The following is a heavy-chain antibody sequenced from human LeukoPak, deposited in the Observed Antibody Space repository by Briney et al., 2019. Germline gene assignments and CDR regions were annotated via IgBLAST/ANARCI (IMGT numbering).Heavy chain of an antibody. J-gene: IGHJ4*02. V-gene: IGHV3-30-3*01. CDR2: ISSDGSNK. CDR3: ARAQYYDYLDY. CDR1: GFIFSNYA. Sequence: GGSLRLSCAASGFIFSNYAMHWVRQAPGKGLEWVAVISSDGSNKYYADSVKGRFTISRDNSKNTMYLQVNSLRVEDMALYYCARAQYYDYLDYWGQGTRVIVSS. D-gene: IGHD3-3*01.